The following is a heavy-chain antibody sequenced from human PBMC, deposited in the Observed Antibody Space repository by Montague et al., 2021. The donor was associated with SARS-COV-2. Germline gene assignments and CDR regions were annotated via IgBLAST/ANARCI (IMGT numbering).Heavy chain of an antibody. CDR2: INHSGST. J-gene: IGHJ3*02. CDR1: GGSFSGYY. D-gene: IGHD5-12*01. V-gene: IGHV4-34*01. CDR3: ARRGRKLLPVATTIGGFDI. Sequence: SETLSLTRAVYGGSFSGYYLNWIRQPPGKGLEWIGEINHSGSTNYNPSLKSRVTISVDTSKNHFSLKLSSVTAADTAVYYCARRGRKLLPVATTIGGFDIWGQGTMVTVSS.